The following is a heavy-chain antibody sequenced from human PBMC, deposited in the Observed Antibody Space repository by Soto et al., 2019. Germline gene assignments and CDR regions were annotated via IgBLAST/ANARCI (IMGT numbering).Heavy chain of an antibody. CDR1: GGSISSSSYY. CDR2: IYYSGST. Sequence: QLQLQESGPGLVKPSETLSLTCTVSGGSISSSSYYWGWIRQPPGKGLEWIGSIYYSGSTYYNPSLKGRVTISVDTSKNQFSLKLSSVTAADTAVYYCASIVVVVAAIIHDAFDIWGQGTMVTVSS. CDR3: ASIVVVVAAIIHDAFDI. V-gene: IGHV4-39*01. D-gene: IGHD2-15*01. J-gene: IGHJ3*02.